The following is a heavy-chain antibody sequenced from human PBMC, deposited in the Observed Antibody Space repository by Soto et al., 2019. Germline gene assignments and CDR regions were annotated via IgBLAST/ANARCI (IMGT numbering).Heavy chain of an antibody. Sequence: EVQLVESGGGLIQPGGSLRLSCAASGFTVSSNYMSWVRQAPGKGLEWVSIIYSGGSTYYADSVKGRFTISRDNSKNTLYLQMNSLRAEETAVYYCARVRGYYYDSSGYFAAGALDYWGQGTLVTVSS. CDR2: IYSGGST. CDR1: GFTVSSNY. CDR3: ARVRGYYYDSSGYFAAGALDY. V-gene: IGHV3-53*01. J-gene: IGHJ4*02. D-gene: IGHD3-22*01.